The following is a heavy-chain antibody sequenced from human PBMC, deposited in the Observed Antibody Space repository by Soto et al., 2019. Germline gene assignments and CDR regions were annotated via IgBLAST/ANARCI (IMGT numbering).Heavy chain of an antibody. CDR3: ASMTFPNPSYYYGMDV. CDR1: GYTFTSYG. Sequence: ASVKVSCKASGYTFTSYGISWVRQAPGQGLEWMGWISAYNGNTNYAQKLQGRVTMTTDTSTSTAYMELRSLRSDDTAVYYCASMTFPNPSYYYGMDVWGQGTTVTVSS. J-gene: IGHJ6*02. D-gene: IGHD2-8*01. CDR2: ISAYNGNT. V-gene: IGHV1-18*01.